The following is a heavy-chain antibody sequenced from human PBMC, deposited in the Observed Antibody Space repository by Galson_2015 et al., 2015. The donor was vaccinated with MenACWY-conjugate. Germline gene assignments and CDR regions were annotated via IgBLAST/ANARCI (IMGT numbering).Heavy chain of an antibody. CDR3: ARGIQLRLLEPPYYLDV. CDR2: IDRSGAKT. CDR1: GFPFNTYY. V-gene: IGHV3-11*06. D-gene: IGHD3-3*01. Sequence: SLRLSCAASGFPFNTYYINFIRQAPGKGLEWIAYIDRSGAKTHYADSVKGRFNVSRDNTKNVLFLQMTSLTVEDTAVYYCARGIQLRLLEPPYYLDVWGRGTTVIVSS. J-gene: IGHJ6*03.